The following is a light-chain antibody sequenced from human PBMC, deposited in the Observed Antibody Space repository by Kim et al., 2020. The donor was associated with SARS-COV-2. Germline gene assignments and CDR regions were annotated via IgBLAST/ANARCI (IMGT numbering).Light chain of an antibody. CDR2: DDT. Sequence: GHSVTISCNGTSSDVGRYNYVTWYQQHPGKAPKLMIYDDTKRPSGVPDRFSGSKSGNTASLTISGLQAEDETDYYCSSYAGSYTWVFGGGTQLTVL. CDR1: SSDVGRYNY. V-gene: IGLV2-11*01. CDR3: SSYAGSYTWV. J-gene: IGLJ3*02.